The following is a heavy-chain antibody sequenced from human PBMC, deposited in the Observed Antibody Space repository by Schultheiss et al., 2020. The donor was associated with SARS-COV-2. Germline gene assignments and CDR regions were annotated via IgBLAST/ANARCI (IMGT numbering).Heavy chain of an antibody. CDR1: GYTFTGYY. D-gene: IGHD6-13*01. J-gene: IGHJ6*02. CDR2: INPNSGGT. CDR3: AREGAAAGHNYYYYGMDV. Sequence: ASVKVSCKASGYTFTGYYMHWVRQAPGQGLEWMGWINPNSGGTNYAQKFQGRVTITADESTSTAYMELRSLRSDDTAVYYCAREGAAAGHNYYYYGMDVWGQGTTVTVSS. V-gene: IGHV1-2*02.